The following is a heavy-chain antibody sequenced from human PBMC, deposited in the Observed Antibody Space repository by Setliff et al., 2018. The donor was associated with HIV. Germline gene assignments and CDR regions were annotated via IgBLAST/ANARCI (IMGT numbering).Heavy chain of an antibody. D-gene: IGHD2-2*01. CDR3: TSGRTMPTLTT. CDR1: GGSISSYY. J-gene: IGHJ4*02. Sequence: NPSETLSLTCTVSGGSISSYYWSWIRQPAGKGLEWIGRIYTSGSTNYNPSLKSRVTMSVDTSRRQFSLKLSSVTAADTAVYFCTSGRTMPTLTTWGQGTLVTVSS. V-gene: IGHV4-4*07. CDR2: IYTSGST.